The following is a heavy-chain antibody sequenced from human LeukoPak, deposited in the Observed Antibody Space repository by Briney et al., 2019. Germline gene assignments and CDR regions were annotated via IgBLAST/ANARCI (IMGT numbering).Heavy chain of an antibody. J-gene: IGHJ4*01. D-gene: IGHD4/OR15-4a*01. CDR1: GFTSGDYG. CDR2: ISYDGSDT. Sequence: GRCLRLSCAASGFTSGDYGMQWVRQAPGKGLEWVAIISYDGSDTYYADSVKGRFTVSRDSSKNTLSLQMSSLRAEDTAVYFCVKDMVLRAAGNVFDVWGHGTLVTVSS. CDR3: VKDMVLRAAGNVFDV. V-gene: IGHV3-30*18.